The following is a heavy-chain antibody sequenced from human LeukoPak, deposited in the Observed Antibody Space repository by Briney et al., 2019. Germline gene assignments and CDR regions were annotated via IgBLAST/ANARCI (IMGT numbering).Heavy chain of an antibody. J-gene: IGHJ5*02. D-gene: IGHD3-10*02. CDR3: AKDYYVWASFDP. V-gene: IGHV3-23*01. Sequence: GGSLRLPCAASGFTFSSYAMSWVRPAPGKGLEWVSAISGSGGSTYSADSVKVRFTISRDNSKNTLYLQIDILRAQDTAVYYCAKDYYVWASFDPWGQGTLVTVSS. CDR2: ISGSGGST. CDR1: GFTFSSYA.